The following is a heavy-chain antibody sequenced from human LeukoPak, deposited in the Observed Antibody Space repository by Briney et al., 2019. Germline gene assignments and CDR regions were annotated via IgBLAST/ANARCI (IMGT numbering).Heavy chain of an antibody. CDR1: GGSISSSSYY. CDR2: IYYSGST. J-gene: IGHJ3*02. D-gene: IGHD2-2*01. CDR3: ARVSSAFDI. Sequence: SETLSLTCTVSGGSISSSSYYWGWIRQAPGKGLEWIGSIYYSGSTYYNPSLKSRVTISVDTSKNQFSLKLSSVTAADTAVYYCARVSSAFDIWGQGTMVTVSS. V-gene: IGHV4-39*07.